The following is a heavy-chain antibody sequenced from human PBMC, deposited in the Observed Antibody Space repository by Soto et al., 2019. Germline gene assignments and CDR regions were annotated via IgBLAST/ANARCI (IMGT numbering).Heavy chain of an antibody. CDR2: IIPIFGTA. Sequence: SVKPTSKASGGALSSYAISWVRQAPGQGLEWMGGIIPIFGTANYAQKFQGRVTITADESTSTAYMELSSLRSEDMAVYYCASHLVRGVHIFDYWGQGTLVTVSS. D-gene: IGHD3-10*01. CDR3: ASHLVRGVHIFDY. V-gene: IGHV1-69*13. J-gene: IGHJ4*02. CDR1: GGALSSYA.